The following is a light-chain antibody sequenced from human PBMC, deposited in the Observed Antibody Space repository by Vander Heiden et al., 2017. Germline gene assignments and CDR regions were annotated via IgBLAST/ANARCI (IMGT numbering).Light chain of an antibody. V-gene: IGKV1-39*01. CDR1: QSIDRD. J-gene: IGKJ4*01. Sequence: DIQMTQSPSSLSASVGDRVCITCRASQSIDRDLSWFQQKPGKAPKLLIYAASRFSGSGSGTHFTLTISSLQPEDFATYYCQQSDSPPLTFGGGTKVEIK. CDR2: AA. CDR3: QQSDSPPLT.